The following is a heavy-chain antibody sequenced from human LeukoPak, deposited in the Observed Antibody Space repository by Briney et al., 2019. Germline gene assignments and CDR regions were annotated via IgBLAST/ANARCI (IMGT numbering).Heavy chain of an antibody. D-gene: IGHD3-22*01. Sequence: GGSLRLSCAASGFTFSSYWMSWVRQAPGKGLEWVANIKQDGSEKYYVDSVKGRFTIPRDNAKNSLYLQMNSLRAEDTAVYYCARDSVASSGSPIDYWGQGTLVTVSS. V-gene: IGHV3-7*03. CDR1: GFTFSSYW. CDR2: IKQDGSEK. CDR3: ARDSVASSGSPIDY. J-gene: IGHJ4*02.